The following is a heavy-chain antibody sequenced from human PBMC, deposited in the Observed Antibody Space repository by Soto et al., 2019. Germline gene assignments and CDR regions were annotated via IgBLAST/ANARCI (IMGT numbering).Heavy chain of an antibody. Sequence: QLQLQESGPGLVKPSETLSLTCSVSGGSISISSYYWGWVRQPPGKGLEWIASMYYIGGTYYNPSLKSRATIYVDKSKNQFSLKSSSATAADTAVYYCARLDRFWEYFNHWGQGTLVTVSS. CDR3: ARLDRFWEYFNH. CDR2: MYYIGGT. D-gene: IGHD3-3*01. J-gene: IGHJ1*01. CDR1: GGSISISSYY. V-gene: IGHV4-39*01.